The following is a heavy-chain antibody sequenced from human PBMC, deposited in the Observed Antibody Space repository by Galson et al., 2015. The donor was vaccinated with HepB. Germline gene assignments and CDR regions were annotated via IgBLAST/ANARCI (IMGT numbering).Heavy chain of an antibody. CDR2: INQDGSEK. CDR3: VPDYYLDV. CDR1: GFNFGNYS. V-gene: IGHV3-7*01. Sequence: SLRLSCAASGFNFGNYSMSWVRQAPGKGLQWVANINQDGSEKNYEDSVKGRFTIARDNAKNSLYLQINTLRAEDTAVYYCVPDYYLDVWGKGTTVTVSS. J-gene: IGHJ6*03. D-gene: IGHD1-14*01.